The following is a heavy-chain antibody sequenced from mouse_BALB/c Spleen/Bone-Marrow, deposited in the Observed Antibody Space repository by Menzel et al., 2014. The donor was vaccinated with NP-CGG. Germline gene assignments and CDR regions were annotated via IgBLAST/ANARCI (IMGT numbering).Heavy chain of an antibody. D-gene: IGHD2-4*01. CDR2: IWASGST. CDR3: ARERGDYGGYGMDY. Sequence: VQVVESGPGLVAPSQSLSITCTVSGFSLTSYGVHWVRQSPGKGLEWLGIIWASGSTNCNSALMSRLSISKDNSKSQVFLEMNSLQTDDTAMYYCARERGDYGGYGMDYWGQGTSVTVSP. V-gene: IGHV2-9*02. CDR1: GFSLTSYG. J-gene: IGHJ4*01.